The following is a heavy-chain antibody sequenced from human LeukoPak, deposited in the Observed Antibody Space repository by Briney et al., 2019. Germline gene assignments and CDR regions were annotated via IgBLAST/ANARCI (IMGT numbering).Heavy chain of an antibody. CDR3: ARVLWFGEPYFDY. Sequence: GGSLRLSCAASGFTVSSNYMSWVRQAPGKGLEWVSVIYSGGSTYYADSVKGRFTISRDNSKNTLYLQMNSLRAEDTAVYYCARVLWFGEPYFDYWGQGTLVTVSS. CDR1: GFTVSSNY. D-gene: IGHD3-10*01. J-gene: IGHJ4*02. V-gene: IGHV3-66*01. CDR2: IYSGGST.